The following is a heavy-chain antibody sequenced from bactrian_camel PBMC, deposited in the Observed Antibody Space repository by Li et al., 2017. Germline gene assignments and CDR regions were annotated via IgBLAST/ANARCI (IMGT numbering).Heavy chain of an antibody. CDR3: ASDAGRGERGIVMVVSW. Sequence: VQLVESGGGSVQAGGSLRLSCAASGYTFSSVCMGWFRQAPGKAREGVAAIEFAGGNTYYADSVKGRFTISRHTNQNTVYLQMNSLTPEDSAMYYCASDAGRGERGIVMVVSWWGQGTQVTVS. CDR2: IEFAGGNT. J-gene: IGHJ4*01. V-gene: IGHV3S31*01. D-gene: IGHD1*01. CDR1: GYTFSSVC.